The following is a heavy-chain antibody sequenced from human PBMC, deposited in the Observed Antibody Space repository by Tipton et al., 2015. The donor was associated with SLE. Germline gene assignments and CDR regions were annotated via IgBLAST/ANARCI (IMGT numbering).Heavy chain of an antibody. CDR1: GFTFSSYW. CDR3: AKEWSGALH. V-gene: IGHV3-7*01. D-gene: IGHD3-3*01. CDR2: IKQDGSEK. J-gene: IGHJ4*02. Sequence: SLRLSCAASGFTFSSYWMGWVRQAPGKGLEWVVKIKQDGSEKYYVDSVKGRFTISRDNSKNTLYLQMNSLRAEDTAVYYCAKEWSGALHWGQGTLVTVSS.